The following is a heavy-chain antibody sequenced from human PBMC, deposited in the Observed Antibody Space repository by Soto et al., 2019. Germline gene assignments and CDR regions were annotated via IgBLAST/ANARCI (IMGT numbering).Heavy chain of an antibody. V-gene: IGHV2-70*11. D-gene: IGHD2-21*01. J-gene: IGHJ6*01. CDR1: GFSLSSGGMC. CDR2: IDWDDDK. CDR3: ARLGPGALAPHCFYYDVDV. Sequence: SGPTLVNPTQTLTLTCTFSGFSLSSGGMCVSWIRQPPGKALEWLARIDWDDDKYYSVSLRTRLTISKDTSKNQVVLTMTDMDPVDTATYYCARLGPGALAPHCFYYDVDVWGQGTTVTV.